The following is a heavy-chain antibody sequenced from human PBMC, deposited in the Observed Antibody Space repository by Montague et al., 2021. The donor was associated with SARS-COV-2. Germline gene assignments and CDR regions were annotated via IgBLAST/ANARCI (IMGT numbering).Heavy chain of an antibody. D-gene: IGHD2-2*01. Sequence: CAISGDSVSSNIATWNWIRQSPSRGLEWLGRTYYRSKWYNDYAESVKSRMTIDPDTSKHQFSLHLNSVTPEDTAVYCCARIPVGSKYYFDFWGQGTLVTVSS. CDR2: TYYRSKWYN. J-gene: IGHJ4*02. CDR1: GDSVSSNIAT. V-gene: IGHV6-1*01. CDR3: ARIPVGSKYYFDF.